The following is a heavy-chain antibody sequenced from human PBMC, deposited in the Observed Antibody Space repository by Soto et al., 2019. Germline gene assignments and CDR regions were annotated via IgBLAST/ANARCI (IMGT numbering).Heavy chain of an antibody. J-gene: IGHJ3*02. CDR2: ITTCSTSI. Sequence: EVQLVESGGGLVKPGGTLRLSCAASGFTFSSYSMNWVRQAPGKGLEWVSTITTCSTSIYYADSVKGRFTISRDNAKNSLYLQMNSLRVEVTAVYYCARVHWLASQIWGQGTMVTVSS. D-gene: IGHD6-19*01. CDR1: GFTFSSYS. V-gene: IGHV3-21*01. CDR3: ARVHWLASQI.